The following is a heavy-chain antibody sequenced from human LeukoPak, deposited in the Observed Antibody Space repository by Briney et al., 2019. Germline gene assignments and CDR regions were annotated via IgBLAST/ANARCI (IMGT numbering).Heavy chain of an antibody. J-gene: IGHJ4*02. CDR1: GYTFTSYA. CDR3: ATSPGIAAPSGYYFDH. CDR2: INTNTGNP. V-gene: IGHV7-4-1*02. D-gene: IGHD6-13*01. Sequence: ASVKVSCKASGYTFTSYAMHWVRQAPGQGPEWMGWINTNTGNPTYAQGFTGRFVFSVDTSVSTAYLQISSLKAEDTAVYYCATSPGIAAPSGYYFDHWGQGTLVTVSS.